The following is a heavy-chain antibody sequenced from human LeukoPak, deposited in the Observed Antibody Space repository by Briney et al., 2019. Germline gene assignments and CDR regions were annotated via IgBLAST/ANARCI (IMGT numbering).Heavy chain of an antibody. CDR2: IKQDGSEK. Sequence: PGGSLRLSCAASGFTFSSYWMSWVRQAPGKGLEWVANIKQDGSEKYYVDSVKGRFTISRDNAKNSLYLQMNSLRAEATAVYYCARHSSRGWYWGAFDIWGQGTMVTVSS. CDR3: ARHSSRGWYWGAFDI. V-gene: IGHV3-7*01. D-gene: IGHD6-19*01. CDR1: GFTFSSYW. J-gene: IGHJ3*02.